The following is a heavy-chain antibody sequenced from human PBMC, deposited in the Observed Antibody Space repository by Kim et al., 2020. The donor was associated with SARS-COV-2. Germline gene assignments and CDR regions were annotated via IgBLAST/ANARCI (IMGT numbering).Heavy chain of an antibody. Sequence: YYADSVKGRFTIYRDNSKNTLYLQMNSLRAEDTAVYYCARETVVAATYFDYWGQGTLVTVSS. D-gene: IGHD2-15*01. J-gene: IGHJ4*02. CDR3: ARETVVAATYFDY. V-gene: IGHV3-30*01.